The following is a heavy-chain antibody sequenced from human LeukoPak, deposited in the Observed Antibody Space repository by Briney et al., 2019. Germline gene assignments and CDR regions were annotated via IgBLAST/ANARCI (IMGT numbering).Heavy chain of an antibody. CDR3: ARDYGDYPYYYYYMDV. CDR2: IKQDGSEK. Sequence: PGGSLRLSCAASGFTSSSYWMSWVRQAPGKGLEWVANIKQDGSEKYYVDSVKGRFTISRDNAKNSLYLQMNSLRAEDTAVYYCARDYGDYPYYYYYMDVWGKGTTVTISS. V-gene: IGHV3-7*01. D-gene: IGHD4-17*01. J-gene: IGHJ6*03. CDR1: GFTSSSYW.